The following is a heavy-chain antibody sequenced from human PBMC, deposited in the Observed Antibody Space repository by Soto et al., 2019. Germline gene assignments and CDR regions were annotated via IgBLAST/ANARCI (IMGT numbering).Heavy chain of an antibody. D-gene: IGHD3-10*01. V-gene: IGHV4-34*01. CDR2: INHSGST. Sequence: SETLSLTCAVYGGSFSGYYWSWIRQPPGKGLEWIGEINHSGSTNYNPSLKSRVTISVDTSKNQFSLKLSSVTAADTAVYYCARSYYYGSGSYAGNWFDPWGQGTLVTVSS. CDR3: ARSYYYGSGSYAGNWFDP. CDR1: GGSFSGYY. J-gene: IGHJ5*02.